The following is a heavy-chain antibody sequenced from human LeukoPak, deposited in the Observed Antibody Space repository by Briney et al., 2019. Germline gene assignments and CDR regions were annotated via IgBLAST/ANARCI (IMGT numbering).Heavy chain of an antibody. D-gene: IGHD3-10*01. CDR1: GYTFTAYS. CDR2: IDPTDSSI. Sequence: GESLRISCKASGYTFTAYSITWVRQVPGKGLEWMAMIDPTDSSITYNPSFQGLLSISADKSSTTAYLQWTSLKASDTAIYYCTRRKLRGGFDPWGQGTLVTVSS. CDR3: TRRKLRGGFDP. J-gene: IGHJ5*02. V-gene: IGHV5-10-1*01.